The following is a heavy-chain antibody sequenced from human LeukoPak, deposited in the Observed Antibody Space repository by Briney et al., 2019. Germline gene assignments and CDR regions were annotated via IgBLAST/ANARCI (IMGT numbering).Heavy chain of an antibody. CDR1: GYSISSGYC. CDR2: IYHSGST. CDR3: AREWGSGYYFDY. J-gene: IGHJ4*02. Sequence: SETLSLTCTVSGYSISSGYCWGWIRQPPGKGLEWIGRIYHSGSTYYNPSLKSRITISVDTSKNQFSLKLSSVTAADTAVYYCAREWGSGYYFDYWGQGTLVTVSS. D-gene: IGHD6-19*01. V-gene: IGHV4-38-2*02.